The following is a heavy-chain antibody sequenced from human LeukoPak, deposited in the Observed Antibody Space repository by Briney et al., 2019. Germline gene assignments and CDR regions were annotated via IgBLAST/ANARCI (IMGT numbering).Heavy chain of an antibody. CDR2: ISAYNGNT. Sequence: GASVKVSCKAPGYTFTSYGISWVRQAPGQGLEWMGWISAYNGNTNYAQKLQGRVTMTTDTSTSTAYMELRSLRSDDTAVYYCARIRNLGSYSSSWYEPNLFDYWGQGTLVTVSS. CDR3: ARIRNLGSYSSSWYEPNLFDY. CDR1: GYTFTSYG. J-gene: IGHJ4*02. V-gene: IGHV1-18*01. D-gene: IGHD6-13*01.